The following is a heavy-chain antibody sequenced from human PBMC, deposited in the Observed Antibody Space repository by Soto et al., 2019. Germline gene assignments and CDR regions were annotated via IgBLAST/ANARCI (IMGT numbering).Heavy chain of an antibody. CDR2: ISGRGDST. CDR1: GFTFSTYA. J-gene: IGHJ4*02. V-gene: IGHV3-23*01. CDR3: AKDRTLYGDSKNFDS. Sequence: EVQLLESGGGLVQPGGSLRLSCAASGFTFSTYAMTWVRQAPGKGLEWVSAISGRGDSTYYAASVKGRFTISRDNSKNTLYLQMNSLRAEDTAVYYCAKDRTLYGDSKNFDSWGQGTLVTVSS. D-gene: IGHD4-17*01.